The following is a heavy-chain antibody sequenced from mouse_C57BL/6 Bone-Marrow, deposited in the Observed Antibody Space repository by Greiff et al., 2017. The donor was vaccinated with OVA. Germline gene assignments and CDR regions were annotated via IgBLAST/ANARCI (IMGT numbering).Heavy chain of an antibody. Sequence: DVKLVESGAELVRPGASVKLSCTASGFNIKDDYMHWVKQRPEQGLEWIGWIDPENGDTEYASKFQGKATITADTSSNTAYLQLSSLTSEDTAVYYCTITTVEAYWGQGTLVTVSA. CDR3: TITTVEAY. D-gene: IGHD1-1*01. V-gene: IGHV14-4*01. CDR1: GFNIKDDY. J-gene: IGHJ3*01. CDR2: IDPENGDT.